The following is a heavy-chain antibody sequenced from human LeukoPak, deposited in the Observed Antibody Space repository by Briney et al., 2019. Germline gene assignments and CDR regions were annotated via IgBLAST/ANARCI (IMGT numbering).Heavy chain of an antibody. CDR3: SGGSPHRHYYMDV. V-gene: IGHV3-30*04. CDR2: ISYDGRNK. D-gene: IGHD2-15*01. Sequence: GGSLRLSCAASGFTFSSYAMHWVRQGPGMGLEWVAIISYDGRNKHYAGSVKGRFTISRDNSKNTQYLQMNSLRAEDTAVYYCSGGSPHRHYYMDVWGKGTTVTVSS. J-gene: IGHJ6*03. CDR1: GFTFSSYA.